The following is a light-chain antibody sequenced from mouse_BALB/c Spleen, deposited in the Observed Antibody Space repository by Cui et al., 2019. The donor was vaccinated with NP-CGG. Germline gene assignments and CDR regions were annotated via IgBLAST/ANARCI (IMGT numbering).Light chain of an antibody. Sequence: HAVLIQESALTTSTGETVTLTCRSSTGAVTTSNYANWVQEKPDHLFTGLIGGTNNRAPGVPARFSGSLIGDKAALTITGAQTEDEAIYFCALWYSNHWVFGGGTKLTVL. CDR3: ALWYSNHWV. V-gene: IGLV1*01. CDR2: GTN. CDR1: TGAVTTSNY. J-gene: IGLJ1*01.